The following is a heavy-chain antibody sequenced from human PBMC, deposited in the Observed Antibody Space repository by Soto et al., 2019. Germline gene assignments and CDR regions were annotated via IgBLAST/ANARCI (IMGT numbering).Heavy chain of an antibody. Sequence: GGSLRLSCAASGFTFSNAWMNWVRQAPGKGLEWVGRIKSKTDGGTTDYAAPVKGRFTISRDDSKNTLYLQMNSLKTEDTAVYYCTHPRGITFGGVIGDYYHYGMDVWGQGTTVTVSS. CDR3: THPRGITFGGVIGDYYHYGMDV. J-gene: IGHJ6*02. CDR2: IKSKTDGGTT. V-gene: IGHV3-15*07. CDR1: GFTFSNAW. D-gene: IGHD3-16*02.